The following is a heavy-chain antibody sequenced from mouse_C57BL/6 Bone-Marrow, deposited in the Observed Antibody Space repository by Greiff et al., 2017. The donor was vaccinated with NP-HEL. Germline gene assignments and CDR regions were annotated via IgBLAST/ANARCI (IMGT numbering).Heavy chain of an antibody. CDR3: ATAQANAMDY. Sequence: VQLQQPGAELVRPGSSVKLSCKASGYTFTSYWMHWVKQRPIQGLEWIGNIDPSDSETHYNQKFKDKATLTVDKSSSTAYMQLSSLTSEDSAVYYCATAQANAMDYWGQGTSVTVSS. V-gene: IGHV1-52*01. D-gene: IGHD3-2*02. CDR2: IDPSDSET. CDR1: GYTFTSYW. J-gene: IGHJ4*01.